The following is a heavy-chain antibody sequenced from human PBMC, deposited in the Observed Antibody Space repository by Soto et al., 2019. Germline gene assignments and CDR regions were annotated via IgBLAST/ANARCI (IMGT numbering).Heavy chain of an antibody. CDR2: IYYSGST. CDR3: ASRDTAMVFFDF. D-gene: IGHD5-18*01. J-gene: IGHJ4*02. CDR1: GGSIGSYY. Sequence: PSETLSLTCTVSGGSIGSYYWSWIRQPPGKGLEWIGYIYYSGSTNYNPSLKSRVTISVDTSKNQFSLKLSSVTAADTAVYYCASRDTAMVFFDFWGQGTLVTVSS. V-gene: IGHV4-59*08.